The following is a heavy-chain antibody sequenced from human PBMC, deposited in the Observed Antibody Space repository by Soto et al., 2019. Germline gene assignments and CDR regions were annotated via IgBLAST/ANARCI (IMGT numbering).Heavy chain of an antibody. J-gene: IGHJ4*02. CDR2: ISGSGGST. D-gene: IGHD2-15*01. CDR3: AKPASPWVAAAYYFDY. CDR1: GFTFSSYA. Sequence: GGSLRLSCAASGFTFSSYAMSWVRQAPGKGLEWVSAISGSGGSTYYADSVKGRFTISRDNSKNTLYLQMNSLRAEDTAVYYCAKPASPWVAAAYYFDYWGQGTLVTVSS. V-gene: IGHV3-23*01.